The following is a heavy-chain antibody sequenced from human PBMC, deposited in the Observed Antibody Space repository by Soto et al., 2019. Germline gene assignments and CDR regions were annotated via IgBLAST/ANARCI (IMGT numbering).Heavy chain of an antibody. CDR3: SYDSSGYYHGPLDY. CDR2: IIPIFGTA. CDR1: GGTFSSYA. J-gene: IGHJ4*02. D-gene: IGHD3-22*01. V-gene: IGHV1-69*13. Sequence: GASVKVSCKASGGTFSSYAISWVRQAPGQGLEWMGGIIPIFGTANYAQKFQGRVTITADESTSTAYMELSSLRSEDTAVYYCSYDSSGYYHGPLDYWGQGTLVTVPQ.